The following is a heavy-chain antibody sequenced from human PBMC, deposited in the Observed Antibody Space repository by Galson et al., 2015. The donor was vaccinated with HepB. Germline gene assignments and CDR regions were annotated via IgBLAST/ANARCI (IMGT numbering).Heavy chain of an antibody. J-gene: IGHJ3*02. CDR3: AKGGDSGILVHAFDI. Sequence: LSLTCTVSGGSITSSYWSWIRQPPGKGLEWIGFTYYTGNIHYNPSLSSRVTISIGTSKNQFSLRLTSVTAADTAAYYCAKGGDSGILVHAFDIWGQGTMVAVSS. D-gene: IGHD2-21*02. CDR2: TYYTGNI. CDR1: GGSITSSY. V-gene: IGHV4-59*01.